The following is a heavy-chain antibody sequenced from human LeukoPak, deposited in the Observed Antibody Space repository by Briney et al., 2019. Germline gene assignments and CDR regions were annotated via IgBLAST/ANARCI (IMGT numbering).Heavy chain of an antibody. Sequence: PGGSLRLSCAASGFTFSSYAMSWVRKAPGKGLEWVSTIRGSGGSRYYADSVKGRFTISRDNSKNTLYLQMNSLRAEDTPLYYCAKDLTGGSYSVLDYWGQGPLVTVSS. CDR2: IRGSGGSR. CDR1: GFTFSSYA. J-gene: IGHJ4*02. D-gene: IGHD1-26*01. V-gene: IGHV3-23*01. CDR3: AKDLTGGSYSVLDY.